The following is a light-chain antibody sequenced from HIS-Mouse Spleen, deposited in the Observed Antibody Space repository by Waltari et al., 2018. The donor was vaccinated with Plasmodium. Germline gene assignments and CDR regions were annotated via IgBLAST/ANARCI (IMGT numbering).Light chain of an antibody. Sequence: SYELTQPPSVSVSPGQTARITCSGDALPKKYAYWYQQKSGQAPVLVIYEDRKRPSGIPGGCSGSRSGTMATLTISGAQVEDEADYYCYSTDSSGNHRVFGGGTKLTVL. CDR2: EDR. CDR3: YSTDSSGNHRV. J-gene: IGLJ3*02. CDR1: ALPKKY. V-gene: IGLV3-10*01.